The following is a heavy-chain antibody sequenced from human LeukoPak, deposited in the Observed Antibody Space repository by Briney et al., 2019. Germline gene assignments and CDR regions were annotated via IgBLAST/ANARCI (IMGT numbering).Heavy chain of an antibody. CDR2: ISYDGSNK. CDR3: AKDLLGQQLVYYFDY. V-gene: IGHV3-30*18. J-gene: IGHJ4*02. Sequence: PGGSLRLSCAASGFTFSSYGMHGVRQAPGKGLEGGAFISYDGSNKYYADSVKGRFTISRDNSKNTLYVQMNSLRAEDTAVYSCAKDLLGQQLVYYFDYWGQGTLVTVSS. CDR1: GFTFSSYG. D-gene: IGHD6-13*01.